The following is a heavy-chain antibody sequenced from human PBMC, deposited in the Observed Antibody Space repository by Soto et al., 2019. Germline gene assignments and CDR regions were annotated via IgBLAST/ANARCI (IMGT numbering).Heavy chain of an antibody. CDR3: ARSPGLIAAPLYYYYYGMDV. CDR2: IYYSGST. CDR1: GGSISSSSYY. Sequence: SETLSLTCTVSGGSISSSSYYWGWIRQPPGKGLEWIGSIYYSGSTYYNPSLKSRVTISVDTSKNQFSLKLSSVTAADTAVYYCARSPGLIAAPLYYYYYGMDVWGQGTTVTVSS. D-gene: IGHD6-13*01. V-gene: IGHV4-39*01. J-gene: IGHJ6*02.